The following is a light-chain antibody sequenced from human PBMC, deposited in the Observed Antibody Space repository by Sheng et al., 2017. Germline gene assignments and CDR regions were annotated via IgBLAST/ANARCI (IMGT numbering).Light chain of an antibody. J-gene: IGLJ1*01. V-gene: IGLV1-40*01. Sequence: QSVLTQPPSVSGAPGQRVTISCTGSGSNIGAGYDVHWYQQLPGAAPKLLIYDNINRPSGVPDRFSGSKSGTSASLAITGLQAEDEADYYCQSYDSSLIVXVFGSGTKVTVL. CDR3: QSYDSSLIVXV. CDR2: DNI. CDR1: GSNIGAGYD.